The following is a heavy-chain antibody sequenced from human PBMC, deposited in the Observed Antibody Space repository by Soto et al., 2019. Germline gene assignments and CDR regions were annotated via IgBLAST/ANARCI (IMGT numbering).Heavy chain of an antibody. J-gene: IGHJ5*02. CDR1: GYTFTSYA. V-gene: IGHV1-3*01. Sequence: ASVKVSCKASGYTFTSYAMHWVRQAPGQRLEWMGWINAGNGNTKYSQKFQGRVTITRDTSASTAYMELSSLRSEDTAVYYCASAQIPGGRTITVLDNWFDPWGQGTLVNVSS. CDR2: INAGNGNT. D-gene: IGHD5-12*01. CDR3: ASAQIPGGRTITVLDNWFDP.